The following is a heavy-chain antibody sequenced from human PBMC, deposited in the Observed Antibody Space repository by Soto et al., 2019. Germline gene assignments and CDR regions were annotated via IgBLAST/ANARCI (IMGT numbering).Heavy chain of an antibody. CDR3: ARDLGWYVLDH. D-gene: IGHD6-19*01. J-gene: IGHJ5*02. CDR2: IEQDGTEK. Sequence: ESGGGLVQPGGSLRLSCAVSGFTFSSHWMTLVRQAPGKGLEWVATIEQDGTEKKYVDSVKGRFTISRDNAKNSLYLQMNSLRVEDTALYYCARDLGWYVLDHWGQGALVTVSS. V-gene: IGHV3-7*05. CDR1: GFTFSSHW.